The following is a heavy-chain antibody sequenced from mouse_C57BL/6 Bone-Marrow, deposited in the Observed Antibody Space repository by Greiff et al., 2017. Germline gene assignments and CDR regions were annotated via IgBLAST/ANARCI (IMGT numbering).Heavy chain of an antibody. CDR2: IDHSDSYT. Sequence: QVQLKQPGAELVKPGASVKLSCKASGYTFTSYWMQWVKQRPGQGLEWIGEIDHSDSYTNYNQKFKGKATLTVDPSSSTAYMQLSSLASEDSAVYYCASWDWFAYWGQGTLVTVSA. J-gene: IGHJ3*01. D-gene: IGHD4-1*01. CDR3: ASWDWFAY. V-gene: IGHV1-50*01. CDR1: GYTFTSYW.